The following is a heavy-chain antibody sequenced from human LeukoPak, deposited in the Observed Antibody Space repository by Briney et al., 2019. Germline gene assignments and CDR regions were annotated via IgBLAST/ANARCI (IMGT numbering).Heavy chain of an antibody. V-gene: IGHV1-18*01. J-gene: IGHJ4*02. D-gene: IGHD6-13*01. CDR1: GYTFTNFG. CDR2: ISAYSGNT. Sequence: ASVKVSCKASGYTFTNFGISWVRQAPGQGLEWMGWISAYSGNTNFVKKLQGRVTMTTDTSTSTAYMELRSLRSDDTAVYYCARVGGQLVADYWGQGTLVTVSS. CDR3: ARVGGQLVADY.